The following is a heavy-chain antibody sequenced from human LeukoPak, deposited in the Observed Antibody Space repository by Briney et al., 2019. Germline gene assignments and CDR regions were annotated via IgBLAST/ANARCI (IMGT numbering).Heavy chain of an antibody. D-gene: IGHD2-2*01. CDR2: ISYDGSNK. CDR3: ARGGLSRFIVVVPEGFDY. CDR1: GFTFSSYA. V-gene: IGHV3-30*01. Sequence: GGSLRLSCAASGFTFSSYAMHWVRQAPGKGLEWVAVISYDGSNKYYADSVKGRFTISRDNSKNALYLQMNSLRAEDTAVYYCARGGLSRFIVVVPEGFDYWGQGTLVTVSS. J-gene: IGHJ4*02.